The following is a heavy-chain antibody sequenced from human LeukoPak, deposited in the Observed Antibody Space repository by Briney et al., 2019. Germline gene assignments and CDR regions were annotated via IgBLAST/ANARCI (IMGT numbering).Heavy chain of an antibody. V-gene: IGHV3-23*01. D-gene: IGHD5-18*01. CDR1: GFTFSSYA. Sequence: PGGSLRLSCAASGFTFSSYAMSWVRQAPGKGLEWVSAISGSGGSTYYADSVKGRFTISRDNSKSTLYLQMNSLRAEDTAVYYCAREGYSYGAYFDYWGQGTLVTVSS. J-gene: IGHJ4*02. CDR2: ISGSGGST. CDR3: AREGYSYGAYFDY.